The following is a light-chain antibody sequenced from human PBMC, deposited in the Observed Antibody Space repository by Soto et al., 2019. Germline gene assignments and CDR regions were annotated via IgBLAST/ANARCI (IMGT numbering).Light chain of an antibody. CDR3: QQYNDAPWT. V-gene: IGKV1-27*01. CDR2: AAS. J-gene: IGKJ1*01. Sequence: DIQMTQSPSSLSASVGDRVTITCRVSQGISNYLAWYQQKPGKVPKLLIYAASTLQSGVPSRFSGSGSGTDFTLTISSLQPEDVATYYCQQYNDAPWTFGPGTKVEIK. CDR1: QGISNY.